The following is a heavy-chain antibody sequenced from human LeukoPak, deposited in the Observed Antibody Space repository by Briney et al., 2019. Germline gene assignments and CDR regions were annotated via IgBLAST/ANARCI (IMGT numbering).Heavy chain of an antibody. J-gene: IGHJ5*02. CDR2: IYYSGST. CDR3: ARNVDTAMVTGFDP. D-gene: IGHD5-18*01. V-gene: IGHV4-59*01. CDR1: GGSISSYY. Sequence: SETLSLTCTVSGGSISSYYWSWIRQPPGMGLEWIGYIYYSGSTNYNPSLKSRVTISVDTSKNQFSLKLSSVTAADTAVYYCARNVDTAMVTGFDPWGQGTLVTVSS.